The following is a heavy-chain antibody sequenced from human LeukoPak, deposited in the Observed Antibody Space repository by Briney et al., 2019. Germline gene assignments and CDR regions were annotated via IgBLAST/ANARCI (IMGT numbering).Heavy chain of an antibody. V-gene: IGHV4-4*07. CDR3: ARAEDYYDSSGYYSSYYFDY. J-gene: IGHJ4*02. CDR2: IYTSGST. Sequence: PSETLSLTCTVSGGSISSYYWSWIRQPAGKGLEWIGRIYTSGSTNYNPPLKSRVTMSVDTSKNQFSLKLSSVTAADTAVYYCARAEDYYDSSGYYSSYYFDYWGQGTLVTVSS. D-gene: IGHD3-22*01. CDR1: GGSISSYY.